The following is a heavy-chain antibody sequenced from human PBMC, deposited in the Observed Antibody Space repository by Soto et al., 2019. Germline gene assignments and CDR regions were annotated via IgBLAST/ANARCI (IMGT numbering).Heavy chain of an antibody. Sequence: QVQLVESGGGVVQPGRSLRLSCAASGFTFSSYAMHWVRQAPGKGLEWVAVISYDGSNKYYADSVKGRFTISRDNSKNTLYLQMNSLRAEDTAVYYCARDLLVEMVTIVEDYWGQGTLVTVSS. CDR2: ISYDGSNK. J-gene: IGHJ4*02. V-gene: IGHV3-30-3*01. D-gene: IGHD5-18*01. CDR1: GFTFSSYA. CDR3: ARDLLVEMVTIVEDY.